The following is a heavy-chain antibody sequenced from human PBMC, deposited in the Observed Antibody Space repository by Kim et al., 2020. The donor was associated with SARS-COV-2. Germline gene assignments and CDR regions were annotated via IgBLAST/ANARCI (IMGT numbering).Heavy chain of an antibody. D-gene: IGHD3-16*01. CDR2: IYTSGST. CDR1: GGSISSGSYY. J-gene: IGHJ4*02. V-gene: IGHV4-61*02. Sequence: SETLSLTCTVSGGSISSGSYYWSWIRQPAGKGLEWIGRIYTSGSTNYNPSLKSRVTISVDTSKNQFSLKLSSVTAADTAVYYCARGGDLDAQRFKKAFVYWGQGTLVTVSS. CDR3: ARGGDLDAQRFKKAFVY.